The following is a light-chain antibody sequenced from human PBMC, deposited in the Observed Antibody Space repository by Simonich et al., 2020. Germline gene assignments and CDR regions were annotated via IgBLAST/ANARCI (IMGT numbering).Light chain of an antibody. CDR1: QSLLHSNGYNY. J-gene: IGKJ3*01. V-gene: IGKV2-28*01. CDR3: MQALQTPQFT. Sequence: DIVMTQSPLSLPVTPGEPASISCRSSQSLLHSNGYNYLDWYLQKPGQSPQLLISLGSNRASGVPERFSGSGSGTDFTLKISRVEAEDVGVYYCMQALQTPQFTFGPGTKVDIK. CDR2: LGS.